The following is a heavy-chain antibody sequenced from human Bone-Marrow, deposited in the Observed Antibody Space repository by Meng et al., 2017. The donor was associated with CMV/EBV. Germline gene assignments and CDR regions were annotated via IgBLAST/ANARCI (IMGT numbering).Heavy chain of an antibody. J-gene: IGHJ6*02. V-gene: IGHV4-34*01. CDR3: ARGTIVVVPAAIGQSGYYYYYGMAV. Sequence: SQTLSLTCAVYGGSFSGYYWSWIRQPPGKGLEWIGEINHSGSTNYNPSLKSRVTISVDTSKNQFSLKLSSVTAADTAVYYCARGTIVVVPAAIGQSGYYYYYGMAVWGPGNTVTFAS. CDR2: INHSGST. D-gene: IGHD2-2*01. CDR1: GGSFSGYY.